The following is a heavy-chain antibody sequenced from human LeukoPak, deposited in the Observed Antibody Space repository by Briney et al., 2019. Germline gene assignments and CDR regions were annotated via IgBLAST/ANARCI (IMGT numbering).Heavy chain of an antibody. CDR1: GFTFSSYE. J-gene: IGHJ4*02. V-gene: IGHV3-48*03. Sequence: PGGSLRLSCAASGFTFSSYEMNWVRQAPGKGLEWVSYISSSGSTIYYADSVKGRFTISRDNAKNSLYLQMNSLRAEDTAVYYCARGYSYGYRIDYWGQGTLVTVSS. CDR3: ARGYSYGYRIDY. D-gene: IGHD5-18*01. CDR2: ISSSGSTI.